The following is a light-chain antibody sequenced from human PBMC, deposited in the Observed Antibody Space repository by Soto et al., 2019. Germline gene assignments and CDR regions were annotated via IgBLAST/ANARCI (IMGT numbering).Light chain of an antibody. CDR3: QQSDSTPRT. CDR1: QSISSD. CDR2: GAS. J-gene: IGKJ2*01. Sequence: VQMTQSPSALYASVGDRVTINCRASQSISSDLNWYQQRPGEAPNLLIFGASTLHSGVPSRFSGSGAGTDFTLSISGRQPDDFATYYCQQSDSTPRTFGQGTKLEIK. V-gene: IGKV1-39*01.